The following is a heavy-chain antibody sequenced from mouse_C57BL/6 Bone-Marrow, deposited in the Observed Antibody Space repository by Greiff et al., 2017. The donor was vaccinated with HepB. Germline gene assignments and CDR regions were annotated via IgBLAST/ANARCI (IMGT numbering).Heavy chain of an antibody. CDR2: IYPGSGNT. D-gene: IGHD2-3*01. V-gene: IGHV1-66*01. CDR3: AREGWLLHAMDY. J-gene: IGHJ4*01. CDR1: GYSFTSYY. Sequence: QVHVKQSGPELVKPGASVKLSCKASGYSFTSYYIHWVKQRPGQGLEWIGWIYPGSGNTKYNEKFKGKATLTADTSSSTAYMQLSSLTSEDSAVYYCAREGWLLHAMDYWGQGTSVTVSS.